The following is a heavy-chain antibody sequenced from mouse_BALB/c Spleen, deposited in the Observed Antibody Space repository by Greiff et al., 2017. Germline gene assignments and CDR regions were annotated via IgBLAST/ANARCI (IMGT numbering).Heavy chain of an antibody. CDR3: ARGVTPYYYAMDY. CDR1: GYTFTDYA. V-gene: IGHV1-67*01. CDR2: ISTYNGNT. J-gene: IGHJ4*01. D-gene: IGHD2-2*01. Sequence: VMLMESGPEVVRPGVSVKISCKGSGYTFTDYAMHWVKQSHAKSLEWIGVISTYNGNTNYNQKFKGKATMTVDKSSSTAYMELARLTSEDSAIYYCARGVTPYYYAMDYWGQGTSVTVSS.